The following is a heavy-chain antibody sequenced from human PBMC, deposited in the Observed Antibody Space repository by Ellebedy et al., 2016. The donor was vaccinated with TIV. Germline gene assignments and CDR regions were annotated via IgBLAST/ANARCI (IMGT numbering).Heavy chain of an antibody. CDR2: ISYSGRT. D-gene: IGHD3-22*01. J-gene: IGHJ4*02. Sequence: SETLSLTXTVSGASISSGDYYWSWIRQAPGKGLDWIGYISYSGRTFYNPSLMNRLTISVDTSKNQFSLNLSSVTAADTAVYYCARADSSGYLFEFWGQGTLVTVSS. CDR3: ARADSSGYLFEF. CDR1: GASISSGDYY. V-gene: IGHV4-30-4*01.